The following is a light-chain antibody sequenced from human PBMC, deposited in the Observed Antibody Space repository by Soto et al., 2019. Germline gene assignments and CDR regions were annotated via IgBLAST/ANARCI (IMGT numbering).Light chain of an antibody. CDR3: SSYTSTTTLEV. Sequence: QSVLTQPASVSGSPGQSITISCTGTTYDIGGYNYVSWYQQHPDKAPKLIIYDVSNRPSGVSSRFSGSKSGNTASLTISGLQAEDEAVYYCSSYTSTTTLEVFGGGTKVTVL. J-gene: IGLJ2*01. V-gene: IGLV2-14*01. CDR1: TYDIGGYNY. CDR2: DVS.